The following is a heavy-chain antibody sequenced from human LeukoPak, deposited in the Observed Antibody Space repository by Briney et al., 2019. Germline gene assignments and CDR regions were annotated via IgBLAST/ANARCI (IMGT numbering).Heavy chain of an antibody. D-gene: IGHD5-12*01. CDR1: GYTFTGYY. CDR2: INPNSGGT. CDR3: ARVQRGYSGYGSYY. V-gene: IGHV1-2*02. Sequence: ASVKVSCKASGYTFTGYYMHWVRQAPGQGLEWMGWINPNSGGTNYAQKFQGRVTITADKSTSTAYMELSSLRSEDTAVYYCARVQRGYSGYGSYYWGQGTLVTVSS. J-gene: IGHJ4*02.